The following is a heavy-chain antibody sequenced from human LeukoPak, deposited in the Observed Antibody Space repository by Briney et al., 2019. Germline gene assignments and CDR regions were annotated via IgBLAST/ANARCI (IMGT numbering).Heavy chain of an antibody. D-gene: IGHD1-26*01. J-gene: IGHJ4*02. CDR1: GFTSNNYA. CDR2: VSGSGSGT. CDR3: AKVSAVGTTTGYLDY. Sequence: GGSLRLSCAASGFTSNNYAMSWVRQAPGKGLEWVSGVSGSGSGTYYADSVKGRFTISRDNSKNTLFLQMSSLRAEDTAVYYCAKVSAVGTTTGYLDYWGQGTLVTVSS. V-gene: IGHV3-23*01.